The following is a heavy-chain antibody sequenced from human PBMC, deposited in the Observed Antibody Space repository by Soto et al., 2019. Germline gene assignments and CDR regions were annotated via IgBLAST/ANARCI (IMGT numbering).Heavy chain of an antibody. V-gene: IGHV4-59*01. CDR2: IYYSGST. D-gene: IGHD1-26*01. CDR3: ARVNGSYYAFDI. Sequence: SETLSLTCTVSGGSISSYYWSWIRQPPGKGLEWIGYIYYSGSTNYNPSLKSRVTISVDTSKNQFSLKLSSVTAADTAVYYCARVNGSYYAFDIWGQGTMVTASS. J-gene: IGHJ3*02. CDR1: GGSISSYY.